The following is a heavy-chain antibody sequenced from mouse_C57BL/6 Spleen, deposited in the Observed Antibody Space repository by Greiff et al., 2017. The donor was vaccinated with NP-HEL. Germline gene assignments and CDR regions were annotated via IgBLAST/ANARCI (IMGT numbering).Heavy chain of an antibody. V-gene: IGHV1-72*01. CDR3: RIPTIEGNAMDY. CDR1: GYTFSSYW. Sequence: VQLQQSGAELVKPGASVKLSCKASGYTFSSYWMHWVKQRPGRGLEWIGRIDPNSGGTKYNEKFKSKATLTVDKPSSTAYMQLSSLTSEDSAVYYCRIPTIEGNAMDYWGQGTSVTVSS. CDR2: IDPNSGGT. J-gene: IGHJ4*01. D-gene: IGHD1-1*01.